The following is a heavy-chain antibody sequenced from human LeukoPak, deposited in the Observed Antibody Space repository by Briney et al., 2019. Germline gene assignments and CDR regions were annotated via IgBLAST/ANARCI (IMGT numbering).Heavy chain of an antibody. CDR2: ISGSGGST. Sequence: PGGSLRLSCAASGFTFSSYGMSWVRQAPGKGLEWVSAISGSGGSTYYADSVKGRFTISRDNSKNTLYLQMNSLRAEDTAVYYCAKDASGYGYYYYYYYMDVWGKGTTVTISS. CDR3: AKDASGYGYYYYYYYMDV. CDR1: GFTFSSYG. D-gene: IGHD5-18*01. V-gene: IGHV3-23*01. J-gene: IGHJ6*03.